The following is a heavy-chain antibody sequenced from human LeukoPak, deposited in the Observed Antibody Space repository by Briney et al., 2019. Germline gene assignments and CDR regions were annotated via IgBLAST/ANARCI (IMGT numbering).Heavy chain of an antibody. CDR2: INPSSGST. Sequence: GASVKVSCKASGYTFTSYYMHWVRQAPGQGLEWMGIINPSSGSTSYAQKFQGRVTMTRDTSTSTVYMELSSLRSEDTAVYYCARAIFGIAAAGRAYYFDYWGQGTLVTVSS. CDR3: ARAIFGIAAAGRAYYFDY. CDR1: GYTFTSYY. D-gene: IGHD6-13*01. V-gene: IGHV1-46*01. J-gene: IGHJ4*02.